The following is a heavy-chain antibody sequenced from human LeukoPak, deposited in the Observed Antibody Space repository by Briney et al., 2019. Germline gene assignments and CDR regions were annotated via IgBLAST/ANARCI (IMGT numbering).Heavy chain of an antibody. J-gene: IGHJ4*02. D-gene: IGHD3-3*01. CDR1: GFTFSSYW. CDR2: IKQDGSEK. CDR3: ARASSDFWSGYSALFDY. Sequence: SGGSLRLSCAASGFTFSSYWMSWVRQAPGKGLEWVANIKQDGSEKYYVDSVKGRFTISRDNAKNSLYLQMNSLRAEDTAVYYCARASSDFWSGYSALFDYWGQGTLVTVSS. V-gene: IGHV3-7*01.